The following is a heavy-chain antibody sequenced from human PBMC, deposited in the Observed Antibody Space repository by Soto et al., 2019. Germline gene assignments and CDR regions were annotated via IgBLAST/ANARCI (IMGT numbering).Heavy chain of an antibody. Sequence: PGGSLRLSCAASGFTFSSYWMSWVRQAPGKGPEWVANIKQDGSEKYYVDSVKGRFTISRDNAKNSLYLQMNSLRAEDTAVYYCARVGIYYGSGSYFHYFDYWGQGTLVTVSS. V-gene: IGHV3-7*03. J-gene: IGHJ4*02. CDR1: GFTFSSYW. CDR3: ARVGIYYGSGSYFHYFDY. D-gene: IGHD3-10*01. CDR2: IKQDGSEK.